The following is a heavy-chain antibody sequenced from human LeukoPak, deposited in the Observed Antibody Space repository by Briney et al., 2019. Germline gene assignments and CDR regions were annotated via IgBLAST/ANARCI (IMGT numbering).Heavy chain of an antibody. D-gene: IGHD3-22*01. CDR3: ARQYYDRTGYYYFDY. J-gene: IGHJ4*02. CDR1: GDAITGSSYY. CDR2: MYYSGST. V-gene: IGHV4-39*01. Sequence: PSETLSLTCTDSGDAITGSSYYWGWIRQPPGKGLEWIGSMYYSGSTYSNPSLKSRVTMSADTSKNQFSLKLSSVSAADTAVYYCARQYYDRTGYYYFDYWDQGTLVSVSS.